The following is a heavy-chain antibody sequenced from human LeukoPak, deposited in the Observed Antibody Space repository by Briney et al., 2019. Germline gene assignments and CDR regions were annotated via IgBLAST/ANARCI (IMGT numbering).Heavy chain of an antibody. D-gene: IGHD3-22*01. V-gene: IGHV4-34*01. CDR2: INHSGST. J-gene: IGHJ4*02. CDR1: GGSFSGYY. CDR3: ARVGKGANYYDSSGYLGPFDY. Sequence: PSETLSLTCAVYGGSFSGYYWSWIRQPPGKGLEWVGEINHSGSTNYNPSLKSRVTISVDTSKNQFSLKLSSVTAADTAVYYCARVGKGANYYDSSGYLGPFDYWGQGNLVTVSS.